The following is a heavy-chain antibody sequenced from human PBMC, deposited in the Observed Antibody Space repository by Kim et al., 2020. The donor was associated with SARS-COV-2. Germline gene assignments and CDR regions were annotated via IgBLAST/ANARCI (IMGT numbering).Heavy chain of an antibody. J-gene: IGHJ3*02. CDR1: GFTFGDYA. Sequence: GGSLRLSCAASGFTFGDYAMHWVRQAPGKGLEWVSGISWNSGSIGYADSVKGRFTISRDNAKNSLYLQMNSLRAEDTALYYCAKDIRRYDFWSGYWDAFDIWGQGTMVTVSS. CDR3: AKDIRRYDFWSGYWDAFDI. V-gene: IGHV3-9*01. CDR2: ISWNSGSI. D-gene: IGHD3-3*01.